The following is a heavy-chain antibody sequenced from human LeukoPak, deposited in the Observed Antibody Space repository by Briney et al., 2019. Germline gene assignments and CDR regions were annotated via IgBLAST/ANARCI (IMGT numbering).Heavy chain of an antibody. Sequence: SVKVSCKAFGGTFSSYAISWVRQAPGQGLEWMGRIIPILGIANYAQKFQGRVTITADKSTSTAYMELSSLRSEDTAVYYCARRSSSSWYGVFDYWGQGTLVTVSS. J-gene: IGHJ4*02. CDR1: GGTFSSYA. D-gene: IGHD6-13*01. CDR3: ARRSSSSWYGVFDY. CDR2: IIPILGIA. V-gene: IGHV1-69*04.